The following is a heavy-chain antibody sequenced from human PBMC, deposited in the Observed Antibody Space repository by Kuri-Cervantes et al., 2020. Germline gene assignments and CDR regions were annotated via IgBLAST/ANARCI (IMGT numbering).Heavy chain of an antibody. CDR2: INHSGDT. V-gene: IGHV4-34*01. CDR1: GGSFSGHY. CDR3: AKLAPAGDDY. Sequence: SETLSLTCTVYGGSFSGHYWSWIRQPPGKGLEWIGEINHSGDTNYIPSLKSRVTISLDTSKNQFSLKMNSVTAADTAVYYCAKLAPAGDDYWGQGTLVTVSS. J-gene: IGHJ4*02. D-gene: IGHD3-10*01.